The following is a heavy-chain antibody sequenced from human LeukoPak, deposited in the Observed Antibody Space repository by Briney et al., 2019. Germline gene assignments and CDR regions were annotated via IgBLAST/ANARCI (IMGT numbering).Heavy chain of an antibody. Sequence: PGGSLRLSCAASGFVFRSYAMSWVRQAPGKGLEWVSTIYSGGSTYYADSVKGRFTISRDNPKNTLYLQMNSLRAEDTAVYYCARHDWFDPWGRGTLVTVSS. CDR1: GFVFRSYA. CDR2: IYSGGST. J-gene: IGHJ5*02. CDR3: ARHDWFDP. V-gene: IGHV3-66*04.